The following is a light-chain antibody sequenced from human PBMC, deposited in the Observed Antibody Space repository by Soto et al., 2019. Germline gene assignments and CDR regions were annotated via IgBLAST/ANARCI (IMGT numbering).Light chain of an antibody. Sequence: EIVWTQSPATLSLSPGERATLSCRASQSFSNYLAWYQQKPGKAPRLLISVASNRATGIPARFSGSGSGTDFTLTIRSLESEDVAVYYCQQSGTFGQGTRREIK. CDR1: QSFSNY. CDR3: QQSGT. CDR2: VAS. J-gene: IGKJ5*01. V-gene: IGKV3-11*01.